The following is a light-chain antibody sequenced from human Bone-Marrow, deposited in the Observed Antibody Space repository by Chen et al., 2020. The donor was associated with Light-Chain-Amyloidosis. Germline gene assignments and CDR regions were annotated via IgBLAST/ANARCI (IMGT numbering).Light chain of an antibody. CDR1: NIGSTS. CDR3: QVWDRSSDRPV. J-gene: IGLJ3*02. Sequence: SYVLTQPSSVSVAPGQTATIACGGNNIGSTSVHWYQQTPGQAPLQAVHDDSDRPSGLPDRFSASNSGNTASLTISRVEAEDEADYYCQVWDRSSDRPVFGGGTKLTVL. CDR2: DDS. V-gene: IGLV3-21*02.